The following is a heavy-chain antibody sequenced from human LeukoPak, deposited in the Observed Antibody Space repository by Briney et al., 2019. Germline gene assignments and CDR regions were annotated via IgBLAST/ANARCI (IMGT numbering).Heavy chain of an antibody. D-gene: IGHD4-23*01. Sequence: GESLKISCKSSGDSFTSYWIGWVRQMPGKGLEWMGIIYPGDSDTRYSPSFQGQVTISADKSISTAYLQWSSLKASDTAMYYCASHYGGNANYFDYWGQGTLVTVSS. V-gene: IGHV5-51*01. CDR1: GDSFTSYW. CDR2: IYPGDSDT. J-gene: IGHJ4*02. CDR3: ASHYGGNANYFDY.